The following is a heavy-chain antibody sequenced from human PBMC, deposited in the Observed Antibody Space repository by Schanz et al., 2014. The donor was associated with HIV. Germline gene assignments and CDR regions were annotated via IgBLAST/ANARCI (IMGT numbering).Heavy chain of an antibody. Sequence: QVQLQESGPGLVKPSETLSLTCTVSGGSVRSESYYWSWIRQPPGKGLEWIGYIYYSGNTSYNPSLKSRVTMSVDTSQNQFSLRLTSVTGADTAIYYCATTSASQYYYSMDVWGQGAPVTVSS. CDR1: GGSVRSESYY. CDR2: IYYSGNT. J-gene: IGHJ6*02. CDR3: ATTSASQYYYSMDV. V-gene: IGHV4-61*01. D-gene: IGHD2-2*01.